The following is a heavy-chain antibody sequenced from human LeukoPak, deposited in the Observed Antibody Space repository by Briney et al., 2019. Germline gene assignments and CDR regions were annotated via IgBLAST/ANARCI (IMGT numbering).Heavy chain of an antibody. V-gene: IGHV3-21*01. CDR1: GFTFSSYS. Sequence: GGSLRLSCAASGFTFSSYSMNWVRQAPGKGPEWVSSISSSSSYIYYADSVKGRFTISRDNAKNSLYLQMNSLRAEDTAVYYCARDYYDSSGYYGVSLYYYYMDVWGKGTTVTVSS. J-gene: IGHJ6*03. CDR2: ISSSSSYI. CDR3: ARDYYDSSGYYGVSLYYYYMDV. D-gene: IGHD3-22*01.